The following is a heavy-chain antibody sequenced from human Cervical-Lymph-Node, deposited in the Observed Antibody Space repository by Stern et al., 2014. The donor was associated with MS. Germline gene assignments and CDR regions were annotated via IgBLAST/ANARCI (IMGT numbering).Heavy chain of an antibody. CDR2: IYPDDSDT. Sequence: VQLVQSGAEVKKPGESLKISCKGSGYRFSSYWIAWVRQMPGKDLEWMGIIYPDDSDTRYSPSFRGQVTISADKSISTVYLQWSSLKASDAAVYYCARRPRKAFDIWGQGAMVTVSS. CDR3: ARRPRKAFDI. D-gene: IGHD6-6*01. CDR1: GYRFSSYW. J-gene: IGHJ3*02. V-gene: IGHV5-51*03.